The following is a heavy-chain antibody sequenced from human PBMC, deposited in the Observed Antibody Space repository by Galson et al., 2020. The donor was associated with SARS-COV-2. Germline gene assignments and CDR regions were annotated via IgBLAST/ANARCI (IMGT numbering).Heavy chain of an antibody. CDR3: ARVGYSLEIDY. D-gene: IGHD1-1*01. CDR1: GFTFSSYS. V-gene: IGHV3-21*01. CDR2: ISSSSSYI. Sequence: GGSLRLSCAASGFTFSSYSMNCVRQAPGKGLEWVSSISSSSSYIYYADSVKGRFTISRDNAKNSLYLQMNSLRAEDTAVYYCARVGYSLEIDYWGQGTLVTVSS. J-gene: IGHJ4*02.